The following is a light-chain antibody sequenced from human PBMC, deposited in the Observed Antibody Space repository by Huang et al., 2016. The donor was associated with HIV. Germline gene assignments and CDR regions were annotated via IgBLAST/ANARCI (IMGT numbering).Light chain of an antibody. CDR3: QHDGTSRFT. CDR2: GTS. Sequence: EIVLTQSPGTLSLSPGEGATLSCRSGQRTSLSSLAWYQQKPGQAPRLLIYGTSSRATGVPDRFSGSGSGTDFTLTISRLEPQDFAVYYCQHDGTSRFTFGGGTKLEIK. CDR1: QRTSLSS. V-gene: IGKV3-20*01. J-gene: IGKJ4*01.